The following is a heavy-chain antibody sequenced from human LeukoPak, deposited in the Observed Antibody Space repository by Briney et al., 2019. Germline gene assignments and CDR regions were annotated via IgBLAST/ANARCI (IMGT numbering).Heavy chain of an antibody. V-gene: IGHV3-53*01. Sequence: GGSLRLSCAASGFTVSSNYMSWVRQAPGKGLEWVSVIYSGGSTYYADSVKGRFTISRDNSKNTLYLQMNSLRAEDTAVYYCARPQSSSGYYWPFDDWGQGTLVTVSS. CDR2: IYSGGST. J-gene: IGHJ4*02. CDR3: ARPQSSSGYYWPFDD. D-gene: IGHD3-22*01. CDR1: GFTVSSNY.